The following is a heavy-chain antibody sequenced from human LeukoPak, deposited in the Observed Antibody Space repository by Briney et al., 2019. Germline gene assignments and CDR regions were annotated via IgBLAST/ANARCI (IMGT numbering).Heavy chain of an antibody. CDR2: IKEDGSEK. V-gene: IGHV3-7*01. CDR1: GFTFRSHW. CDR3: ARGHYQIEL. Sequence: GGSLRLSCAASGFTFRSHWMSWVRQAPGKGLEWVANIKEDGSEKYYVDSVKGRFTISRDNAKNSLYLQMNSLRTEDTSVYYCARGHYQIELWGQGTLVTVSS. J-gene: IGHJ4*02. D-gene: IGHD3-10*01.